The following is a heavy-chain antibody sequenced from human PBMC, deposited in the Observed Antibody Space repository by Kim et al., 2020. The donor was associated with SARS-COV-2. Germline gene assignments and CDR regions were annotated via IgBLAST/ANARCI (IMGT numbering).Heavy chain of an antibody. J-gene: IGHJ3*02. Sequence: SETLSLTCTVSGGSISSYYWSWIRQPPGKGLEWIGYIYYSGSTNYNPSLKSRVTISVDTSKNQFSLKLSSVTAADTAVYYCARDRAVVPAALDAFDIWGQGTMVTVSS. V-gene: IGHV4-59*01. CDR2: IYYSGST. D-gene: IGHD2-2*01. CDR3: ARDRAVVPAALDAFDI. CDR1: GGSISSYY.